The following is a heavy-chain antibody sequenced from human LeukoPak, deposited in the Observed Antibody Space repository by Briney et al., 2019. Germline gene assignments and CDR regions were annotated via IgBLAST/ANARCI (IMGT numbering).Heavy chain of an antibody. CDR2: INHSGST. CDR3: ARAGGYSSGWYRS. V-gene: IGHV4-34*01. J-gene: IGHJ4*02. D-gene: IGHD6-19*01. Sequence: PSETLSLTCAVYGGSFSGYYWSWIRQPPGQGLEWIGEINHSGSTNYNPSLKSRVTISVDTSKNQFSLKLSSVTAADTAVYYCARAGGYSSGWYRSWGQGTLVTVSS. CDR1: GGSFSGYY.